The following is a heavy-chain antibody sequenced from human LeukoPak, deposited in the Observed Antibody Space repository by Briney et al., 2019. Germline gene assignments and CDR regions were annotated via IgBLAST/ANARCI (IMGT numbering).Heavy chain of an antibody. Sequence: PGGSLRLSCAASGFTFSGYSMNWVRQAPGKGLEWVSSISTTSDYIHYADSLKGRVAISRDNAKNSLYLQMNSLRAEDTAVYYCARGGIYSQGFDFWGQGSLVTVYS. V-gene: IGHV3-21*01. CDR1: GFTFSGYS. J-gene: IGHJ5*01. CDR2: ISTTSDYI. D-gene: IGHD6-13*01. CDR3: ARGGIYSQGFDF.